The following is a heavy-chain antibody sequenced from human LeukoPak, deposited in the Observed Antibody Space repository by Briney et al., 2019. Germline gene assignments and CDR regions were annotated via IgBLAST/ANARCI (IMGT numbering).Heavy chain of an antibody. CDR2: INWNGGNT. CDR3: ARRRLGYCSSTSCSLAFDI. D-gene: IGHD2-2*01. Sequence: GGSLRLSCAASGFTFDDYGMRWVRQAPGKGREWVSGINWNGGNTVYTESVKGRFTIYRDNDKNSLYLQMTSLRAEDTALYYCARRRLGYCSSTSCSLAFDIWGQGTMVTVSS. J-gene: IGHJ3*02. V-gene: IGHV3-20*04. CDR1: GFTFDDYG.